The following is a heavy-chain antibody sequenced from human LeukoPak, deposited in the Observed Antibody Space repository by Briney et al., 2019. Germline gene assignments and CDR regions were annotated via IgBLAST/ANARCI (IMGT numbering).Heavy chain of an antibody. D-gene: IGHD3-10*01. V-gene: IGHV3-7*03. Sequence: GGSLRLSCAASGFTFSSYWMSWVRQAPGKGLEWVANIKQDGSEKYYVDSVKGRFTISRDNAKNSLYLQMNSLRAEDTAVYYCAKDSFAFGELLSPTDYWGQGTLVTVSS. CDR2: IKQDGSEK. CDR3: AKDSFAFGELLSPTDY. J-gene: IGHJ4*02. CDR1: GFTFSSYW.